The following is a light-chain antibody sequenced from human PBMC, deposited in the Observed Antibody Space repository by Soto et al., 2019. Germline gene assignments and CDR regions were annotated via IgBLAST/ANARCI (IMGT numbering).Light chain of an antibody. Sequence: QSVLTQPASVSGSPGQSITISCTGTSSDVGGYHYVSWYQQHPGKAPKLMIYEVSNRPSGLSNHFSGSKSGNTASLTISGRQAEDEADYYCSSYTSKSTYVFGTGTKLTVL. CDR1: SSDVGGYHY. CDR2: EVS. J-gene: IGLJ1*01. CDR3: SSYTSKSTYV. V-gene: IGLV2-14*01.